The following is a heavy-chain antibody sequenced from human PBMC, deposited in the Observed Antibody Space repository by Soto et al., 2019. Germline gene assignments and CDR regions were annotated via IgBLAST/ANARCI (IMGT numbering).Heavy chain of an antibody. CDR2: IYYSGST. V-gene: IGHV4-39*01. Sequence: QLQLQESGPGLVKPSETLSLTCTVSGGSISSSSYYWGWIHQPPGKGLEWIGSIYYSGSTYYNPSLKSRVTISVDTSKNQFSLKLSSVTAADTAVYYGARRLKYYDFWSGYYIPYYFDYWGQGTLVTVAS. J-gene: IGHJ4*02. CDR3: ARRLKYYDFWSGYYIPYYFDY. CDR1: GGSISSSSYY. D-gene: IGHD3-3*01.